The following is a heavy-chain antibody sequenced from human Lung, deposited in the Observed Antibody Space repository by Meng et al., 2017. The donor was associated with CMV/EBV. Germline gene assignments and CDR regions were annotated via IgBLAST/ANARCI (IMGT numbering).Heavy chain of an antibody. Sequence: SXTLSLXCTVSGASIDSDNYYWSWIRQPPGKGLEWIGYIYYSGSSFYNPSLKSRVTISLNMSKNQFSLYLSSVTAADTAVYYCARADYYNLMDVWGQGTTVNVSS. J-gene: IGHJ6*02. CDR1: GASIDSDNYY. V-gene: IGHV4-30-4*02. CDR3: ARADYYNLMDV. CDR2: IYYSGSS.